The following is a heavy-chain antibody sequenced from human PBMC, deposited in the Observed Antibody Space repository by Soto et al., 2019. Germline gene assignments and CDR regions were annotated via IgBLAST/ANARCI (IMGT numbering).Heavy chain of an antibody. CDR3: ARVDRAGYCSGGSCEIGPFAI. J-gene: IGHJ3*02. D-gene: IGHD2-15*01. CDR2: IYTSGST. Sequence: PSETLSLTCTVSGGSISSYYWSWIRQPAGKGLEWIGRIYTSGSTNYNPSLKSRVTMSVDTSKNQFSLKLSSVTAADTAVYYFARVDRAGYCSGGSCEIGPFAIWGPGTMVTV. V-gene: IGHV4-4*07. CDR1: GGSISSYY.